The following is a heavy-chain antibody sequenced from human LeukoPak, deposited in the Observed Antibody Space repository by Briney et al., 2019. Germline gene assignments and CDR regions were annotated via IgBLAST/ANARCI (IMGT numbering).Heavy chain of an antibody. CDR1: GFTFSSYW. CDR3: ARAPAMVTHYFDY. CDR2: IKQDGSEK. D-gene: IGHD5-18*01. J-gene: IGHJ4*02. Sequence: GGSLRLSCAASGFTFSSYWMSWVRQAPGKGLEWVANIKQDGSEKYYVDSVKGRFTISRDNSKNTLYLQMNSLRAEDTAVYSCARAPAMVTHYFDYWGQGALVTVSS. V-gene: IGHV3-7*01.